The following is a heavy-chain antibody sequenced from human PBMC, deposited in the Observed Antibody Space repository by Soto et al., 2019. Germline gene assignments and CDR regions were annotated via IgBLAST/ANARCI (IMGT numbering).Heavy chain of an antibody. J-gene: IGHJ6*02. V-gene: IGHV1-2*04. CDR1: GYSFTDYH. CDR2: INPKSGGT. CDR3: ARGDSTDCSNGVCSFFYNHDMDV. D-gene: IGHD2-8*01. Sequence: ASVKVSCKASGYSFTDYHIHWVRQAPGQGLEWLGRINPKSGGTSTAQRFQGWVTMTTDTSISTASMELTRLTSDDTAIYYCARGDSTDCSNGVCSFFYNHDMDVWGQGTTVTVS.